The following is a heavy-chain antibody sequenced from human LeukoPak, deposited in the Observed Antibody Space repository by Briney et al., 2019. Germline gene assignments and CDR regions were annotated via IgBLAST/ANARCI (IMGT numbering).Heavy chain of an antibody. D-gene: IGHD6-19*01. Sequence: SETLSLTRTVSGGSICSSSYYWGWIRQPPGKGLEWIGSIYYSGSTYYNPSLKSRVTISVDTSKNQFSLKLSSVTAADTAVYYCARRFGSGGFRRGFDYWGQGTLVTVSS. CDR3: ARRFGSGGFRRGFDY. CDR1: GGSICSSSYY. V-gene: IGHV4-39*01. J-gene: IGHJ4*02. CDR2: IYYSGST.